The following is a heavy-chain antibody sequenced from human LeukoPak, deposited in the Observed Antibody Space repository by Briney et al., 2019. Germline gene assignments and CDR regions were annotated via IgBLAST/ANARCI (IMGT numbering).Heavy chain of an antibody. CDR3: VRQRGSTLADY. D-gene: IGHD1-7*01. V-gene: IGHV4-39*01. Sequence: SETLSLTCTVSGDSISSTIYSWGWIRQPPGKGLEWIGNISYSGTTYTNPSLRSRVTISVDTSKNHFSLNLSSATAADTAVYYCVRQRGSTLADYWGQGILVTVSS. J-gene: IGHJ4*02. CDR2: ISYSGTT. CDR1: GDSISSTIYS.